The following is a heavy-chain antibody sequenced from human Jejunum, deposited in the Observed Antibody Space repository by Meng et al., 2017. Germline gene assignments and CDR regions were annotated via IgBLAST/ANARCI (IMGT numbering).Heavy chain of an antibody. D-gene: IGHD2-8*01. V-gene: IGHV4-55*08. CDR2: IHHSGST. CDR1: GDSISSGNW. Sequence: QVQLQESGPGLVKPSETLSLICVVSGDSISSGNWGIWVRQPPGKGLDWIGEIHHSGSTYYNPSLKSRVTLSVDKSKNQFSLNLSSVTAADTAVYFCARDFEALNGVWGQGTLVTVSS. CDR3: ARDFEALNGV. J-gene: IGHJ1*01.